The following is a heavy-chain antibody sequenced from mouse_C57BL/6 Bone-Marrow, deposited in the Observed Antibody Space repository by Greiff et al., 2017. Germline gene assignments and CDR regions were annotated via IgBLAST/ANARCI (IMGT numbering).Heavy chain of an antibody. CDR1: GYTFTSYG. D-gene: IGHD2-4*01. J-gene: IGHJ1*03. CDR2: IYPRSGNT. Sequence: QVQLQHSGAELARPGASVKLSCKASGYTFTSYGISWVKQRTGQGLEWIGEIYPRSGNTYYNEKFEGKATLTADKSSSTAYMELRSLTSEDSAVYFCARRDYDYDGWYFDVWGTGTTVTVSS. V-gene: IGHV1-81*01. CDR3: ARRDYDYDGWYFDV.